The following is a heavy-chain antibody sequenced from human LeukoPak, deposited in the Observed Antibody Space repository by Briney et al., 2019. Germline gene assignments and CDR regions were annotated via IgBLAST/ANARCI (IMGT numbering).Heavy chain of an antibody. CDR3: ARDLETIVGATWGFDY. D-gene: IGHD1-26*01. V-gene: IGHV1-18*01. Sequence: VASVKVSCKTSGGTFSSYAISWVRQAPGQGLEWMGWISAYNGNTNYAQKLQGRVTMTTDTSTSTAYMELRSLRSDDTAVYYCARDLETIVGATWGFDYWGQGALVTVSS. CDR1: GGTFSSYA. J-gene: IGHJ4*02. CDR2: ISAYNGNT.